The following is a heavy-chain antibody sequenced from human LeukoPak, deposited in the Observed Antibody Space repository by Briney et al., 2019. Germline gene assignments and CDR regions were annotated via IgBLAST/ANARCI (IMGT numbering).Heavy chain of an antibody. CDR1: GGSISSYY. CDR3: ARDPRILSYGPSWYFDL. CDR2: IYYSGST. D-gene: IGHD5-18*01. Sequence: PSETLSLTCTVSGGSISSYYWSWIRQPPGKGLEWIGYIYYSGSTNYNPSLKSRVTISVDTSKNQFSLKLSSVTAADTAVYYCARDPRILSYGPSWYFDLWGRGTLVTVSS. V-gene: IGHV4-59*01. J-gene: IGHJ2*01.